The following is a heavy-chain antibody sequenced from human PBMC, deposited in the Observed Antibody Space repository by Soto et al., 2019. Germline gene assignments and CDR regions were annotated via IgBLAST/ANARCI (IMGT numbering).Heavy chain of an antibody. Sequence: QVQLVQSGAEVKKPGASVKVSCKTSGYTFTAYYLHWVRQAPGQGLEWLGWINPNNGGTVSAQKFQDRVTMTADTSTSTVYMELSSLRSDDTALYFCARTISGVVGYGMDVWGQGTPVNVSS. CDR3: ARTISGVVGYGMDV. CDR1: GYTFTAYY. J-gene: IGHJ6*02. CDR2: INPNNGGT. V-gene: IGHV1-2*02. D-gene: IGHD3-3*01.